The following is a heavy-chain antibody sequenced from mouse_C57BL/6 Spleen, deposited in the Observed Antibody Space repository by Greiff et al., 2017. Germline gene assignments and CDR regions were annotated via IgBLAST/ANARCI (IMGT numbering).Heavy chain of an antibody. J-gene: IGHJ3*01. Sequence: QVQLQQSGAELARPGASVKLSCKASGYTFTSYGISWVKQRTEQGLEWIGEIYPRSGNTYYNEKFKGKATLTADKSSSTAYMELRSLTSEDSAVYFCARGALLLRFAYWGQGTLVTVSA. V-gene: IGHV1-81*01. CDR2: IYPRSGNT. CDR1: GYTFTSYG. D-gene: IGHD1-1*01. CDR3: ARGALLLRFAY.